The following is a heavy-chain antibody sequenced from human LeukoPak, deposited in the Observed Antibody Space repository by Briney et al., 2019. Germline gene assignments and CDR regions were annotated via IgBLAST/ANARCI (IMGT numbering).Heavy chain of an antibody. Sequence: PGGSLRLSCAASGFTFSSYWMHWVRQAPGKGLVWVSRINTDGSSTSYADSVKGRFTISRDNAKNTLYLQMNSLRAEDTAVYYCAREAGAYYDSSGYYFDYWGQGTLVTVSS. CDR2: INTDGSST. CDR1: GFTFSSYW. V-gene: IGHV3-74*01. D-gene: IGHD3-22*01. J-gene: IGHJ4*02. CDR3: AREAGAYYDSSGYYFDY.